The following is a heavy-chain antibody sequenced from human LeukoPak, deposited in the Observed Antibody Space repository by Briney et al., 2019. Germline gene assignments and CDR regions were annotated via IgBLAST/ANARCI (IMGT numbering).Heavy chain of an antibody. Sequence: PSETLSLTCAVYGGSFSDYYWTWIRQPPGKGLEWIGEITQIESINYNPSLASRVTMSVDTSKNQFSLKMTSVTAADAAVYFCARQGFRPVGAFPYYFDYWGQGTLVTVSS. CDR2: ITQIESI. CDR1: GGSFSDYY. V-gene: IGHV4-34*01. CDR3: ARQGFRPVGAFPYYFDY. D-gene: IGHD1-26*01. J-gene: IGHJ4*02.